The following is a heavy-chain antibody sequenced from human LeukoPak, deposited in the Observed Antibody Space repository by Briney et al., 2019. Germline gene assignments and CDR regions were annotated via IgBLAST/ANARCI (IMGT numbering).Heavy chain of an antibody. V-gene: IGHV3-23*01. CDR2: ISGSGGST. J-gene: IGHJ5*02. D-gene: IGHD6-19*01. CDR3: ARNGGEGIAVT. CDR1: GFTFNNYA. Sequence: GCSLRLSCEASGFTFNNYAMIWLRQAPGKGLEGVSAISGSGGSTYYADSVKGRFTISRDNAKNSLYLQMNSLRAEDTAVYYCARNGGEGIAVTWGQGTLVSVSS.